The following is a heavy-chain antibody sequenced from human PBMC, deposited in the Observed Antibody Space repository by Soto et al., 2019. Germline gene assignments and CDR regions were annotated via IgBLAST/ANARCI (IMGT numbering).Heavy chain of an antibody. CDR2: INPSGGST. CDR1: GYTFTSDY. Sequence: VSVKGSCKASGYTFTSDYVHWVRQAPGQGLEWMGIINPSGGSTSYAQKFQGRVTMTRDTSTSTVYMELSSLRSEDTAVYYCARNTDLITMTAFDPWGQGTLVTVSS. J-gene: IGHJ5*02. CDR3: ARNTDLITMTAFDP. V-gene: IGHV1-46*01. D-gene: IGHD3-22*01.